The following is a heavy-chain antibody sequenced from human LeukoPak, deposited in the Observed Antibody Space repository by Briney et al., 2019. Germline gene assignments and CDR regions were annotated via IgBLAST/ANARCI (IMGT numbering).Heavy chain of an antibody. J-gene: IGHJ5*02. CDR2: VHYSGST. V-gene: IGHV4-59*08. CDR1: GGPINNYY. Sequence: SETLSLTCTVSGGPINNYYWYWIRQPPGKGLEWIGYVHYSGSTYYNPSLQSRVTISVDTSKNQFSLKLSSVTAAGTAVYFCASLASLNWYWFDPWGQGTLVTVSS. D-gene: IGHD1-1*01. CDR3: ASLASLNWYWFDP.